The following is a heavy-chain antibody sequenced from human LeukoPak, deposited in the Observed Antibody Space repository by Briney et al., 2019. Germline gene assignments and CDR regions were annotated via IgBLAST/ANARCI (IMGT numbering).Heavy chain of an antibody. D-gene: IGHD3-9*01. V-gene: IGHV3-23*01. CDR1: GFTFSSYG. Sequence: GGSLRLSCAASGFTFSSYGMSWVRQAPGKGLEWVSAISGSGGSTYYADSVKGRFTISRDNSKNTLYLQMNSLRAEDTAVYYCAKGRHFDWSRDPFDYWGQGTLVTVSS. J-gene: IGHJ4*02. CDR3: AKGRHFDWSRDPFDY. CDR2: ISGSGGST.